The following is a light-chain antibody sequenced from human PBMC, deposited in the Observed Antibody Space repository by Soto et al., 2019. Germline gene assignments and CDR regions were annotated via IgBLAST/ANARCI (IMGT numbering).Light chain of an antibody. V-gene: IGKV3-20*01. Sequence: EIVLTQSPGTLSLSPGERATLSCRASQSVSSSYLAWYQQKPGQAPRLLIYGASRRATGIPDRFSGSGSGTDFTLTIIRLEPEDFAVYYCQQYGSSPPYTFGQGTKLEIK. J-gene: IGKJ2*01. CDR1: QSVSSSY. CDR2: GAS. CDR3: QQYGSSPPYT.